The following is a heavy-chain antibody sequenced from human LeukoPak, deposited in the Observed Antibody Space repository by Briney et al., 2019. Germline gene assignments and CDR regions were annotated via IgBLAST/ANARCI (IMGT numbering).Heavy chain of an antibody. V-gene: IGHV1-24*01. Sequence: ASVTVSCKVSGYTLTELSMHWVRQAPGKGLEWMGGFDPEDGETIYAQKFQGRVTMTEATSTDTAYMELSSLRSEDTAVYYCATGYYYDSSGYGWGQGTLVTVSS. D-gene: IGHD3-22*01. CDR2: FDPEDGET. J-gene: IGHJ4*02. CDR1: GYTLTELS. CDR3: ATGYYYDSSGYG.